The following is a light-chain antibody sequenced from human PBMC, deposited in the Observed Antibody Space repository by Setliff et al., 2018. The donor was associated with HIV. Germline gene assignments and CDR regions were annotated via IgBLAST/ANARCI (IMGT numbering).Light chain of an antibody. V-gene: IGLV2-23*01. J-gene: IGLJ1*01. Sequence: QSALAQPASVSGSPGQSITISCTGTSSDVGRYNLVSWYQQHPARAPKLIIYQATRRPSGVPNRFSGSKSGNVASLTISGLQAEDEADYYCCSNTGSNTFVFGTGTKVTVL. CDR3: CSNTGSNTFV. CDR2: QAT. CDR1: SSDVGRYNL.